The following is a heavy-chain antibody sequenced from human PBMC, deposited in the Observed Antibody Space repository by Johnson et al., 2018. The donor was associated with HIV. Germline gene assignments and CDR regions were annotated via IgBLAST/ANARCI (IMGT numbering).Heavy chain of an antibody. V-gene: IGHV3-11*04. J-gene: IGHJ3*02. Sequence: QVQLVESGGGVVQPGGSLRLSCAASGFTFSDYYMSWIRQAPGTGLEWVSYISSRGSTIYYADSVKGRFTISRDNAKNSLYLQMNSLSAEDTAVYYCVWYCSGGCSSAFDIWGQGTMVTVSS. CDR1: GFTFSDYY. CDR2: ISSRGSTI. CDR3: VWYCSGGCSSAFDI. D-gene: IGHD2-15*01.